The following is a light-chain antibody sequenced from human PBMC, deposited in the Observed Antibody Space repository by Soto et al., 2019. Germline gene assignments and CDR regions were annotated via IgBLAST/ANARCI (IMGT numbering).Light chain of an antibody. CDR3: SSFTSTSTVI. CDR2: EVI. Sequence: QSALTQPASVSGSLGQSITISCTGTSSDIGGHNYVSWYQLHPGKAPKVLIFEVIKRPPGVSTRFSGSKSGNMASLTISGLRPEDEGDYYCSSFTSTSTVILGGGTKVTVL. J-gene: IGLJ2*01. CDR1: SSDIGGHNY. V-gene: IGLV2-14*01.